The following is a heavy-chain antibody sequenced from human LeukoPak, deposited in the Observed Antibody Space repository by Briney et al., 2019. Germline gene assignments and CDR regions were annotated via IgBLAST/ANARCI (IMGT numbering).Heavy chain of an antibody. J-gene: IGHJ3*02. Sequence: KPGGSLRLSGAASGFTCSSYSMNWVRQAPGKGLEWVSSISSSSSYIYYADSVKGRFTISRDNAKNSLYLQMNSLRAEDTAVYYCARDHSSSDAFDIWGQGTMVTVSS. CDR1: GFTCSSYS. D-gene: IGHD6-6*01. V-gene: IGHV3-21*01. CDR2: ISSSSSYI. CDR3: ARDHSSSDAFDI.